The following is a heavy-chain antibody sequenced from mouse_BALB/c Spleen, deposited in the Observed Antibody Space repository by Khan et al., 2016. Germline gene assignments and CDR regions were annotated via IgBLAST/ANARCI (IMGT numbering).Heavy chain of an antibody. CDR3: AIWLRQGNWFAY. J-gene: IGHJ3*01. CDR2: ISYSGST. Sequence: EVQLQESGPGLVKPSQSLSLTCTVTGYSITSDYAWNWIRQFPGNKLEWMGYISYSGSTSYNPSLKSRISITRDTSKNQFFLQLNSVTTEDTATYYCAIWLRQGNWFAYWGQGTLVTVSA. D-gene: IGHD2-2*01. V-gene: IGHV3-2*02. CDR1: GYSITSDYA.